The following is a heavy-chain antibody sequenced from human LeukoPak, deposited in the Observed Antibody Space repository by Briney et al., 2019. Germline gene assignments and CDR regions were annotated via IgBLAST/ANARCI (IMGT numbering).Heavy chain of an antibody. CDR3: ARLEIRYYMDV. CDR1: GGSISSSSHY. CDR2: IYYSGST. J-gene: IGHJ6*03. Sequence: PSETLSLTCTVSGGSISSSSHYWGWIRQPPGKGLEWIGNIYYSGSTHYNSSLKSRVTISVDTSKNQFSLKLSSVTAADTAVYYCARLEIRYYMDVWGKGTTVTVSS. V-gene: IGHV4-39*01.